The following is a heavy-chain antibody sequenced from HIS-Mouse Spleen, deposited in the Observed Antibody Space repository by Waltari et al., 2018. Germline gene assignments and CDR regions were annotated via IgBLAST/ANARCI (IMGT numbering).Heavy chain of an antibody. D-gene: IGHD5-12*01. CDR1: GSTFTGSY. J-gene: IGHJ6*02. CDR3: AREPLRDGYNSYYYYGMDV. CDR2: INPNSGGT. Sequence: QVPLVQSGAEVKKPGASVKVSCKASGSTFTGSYMQWVRQAPGKGLEWMGWINPNSGGTNYAQKFQGRVTMTRDTSISTAYMELSRLRSDDTAVYYCAREPLRDGYNSYYYYGMDVWGQGTTVTVSS. V-gene: IGHV1-2*02.